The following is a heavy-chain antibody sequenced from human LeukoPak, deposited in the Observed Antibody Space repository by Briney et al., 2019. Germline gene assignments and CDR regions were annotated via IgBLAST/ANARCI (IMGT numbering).Heavy chain of an antibody. Sequence: GRSLRLSCAASGFTFSSYGMPWVRQAPGKGLEWVSAISGSGGSTYYADSVKGRFTISRDNSKNTLYLQMNSLRAEDTAVYYCAKGSITMIVVVITEHDAFDIWGQGTMVTVSS. CDR3: AKGSITMIVVVITEHDAFDI. CDR2: ISGSGGST. V-gene: IGHV3-23*01. CDR1: GFTFSSYG. D-gene: IGHD3-22*01. J-gene: IGHJ3*02.